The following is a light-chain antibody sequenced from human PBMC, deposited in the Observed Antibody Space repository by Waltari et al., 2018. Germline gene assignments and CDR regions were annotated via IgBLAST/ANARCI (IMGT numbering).Light chain of an antibody. CDR2: EVS. J-gene: IGLJ2*01. CDR3: CARAGAMWV. CDR1: RTDVGNYNL. V-gene: IGLV2-23*02. Sequence: QPALTQPASVSGSPGQSITISRTGTRTDVGNYNLVSWYQQYPGKAPKAMIYEVSKRPSGVSTRFSGSRSGNTASLTISELRAEDGADCYCCARAGAMWVFGGGTTLTVL.